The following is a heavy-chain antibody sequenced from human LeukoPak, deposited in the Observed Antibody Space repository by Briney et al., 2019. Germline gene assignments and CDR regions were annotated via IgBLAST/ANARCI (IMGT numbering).Heavy chain of an antibody. CDR3: ARWVAGPRWGQLLVDY. V-gene: IGHV1-8*02. D-gene: IGHD2-2*01. CDR1: GYTFTSYG. J-gene: IGHJ4*02. CDR2: MNPNSGNT. Sequence: ASVKVSCKASGYTFTSYGISWVRQATGQGLEWMGWMNPNSGNTGYAQKFQGRVTMTGNTSISTAYMELSSLRSEDTAVYYCARWVAGPRWGQLLVDYWGQGTLVTVSS.